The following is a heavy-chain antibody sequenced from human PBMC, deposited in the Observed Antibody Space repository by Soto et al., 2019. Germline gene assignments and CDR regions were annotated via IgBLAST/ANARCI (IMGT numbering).Heavy chain of an antibody. J-gene: IGHJ5*02. CDR1: GFTFSSYS. D-gene: IGHD1-26*01. Sequence: EVQLVESGGGLVQPGGSLRLSCAASGFTFSSYSMNWVRQAPGKGLEWVSYISSSSSTIYYADSVKGRFTISRDNAKNSLYLQMNSRRDEDTAVYYCAGEAHYLNWFDPWGQGTLVTVSS. CDR3: AGEAHYLNWFDP. V-gene: IGHV3-48*02. CDR2: ISSSSSTI.